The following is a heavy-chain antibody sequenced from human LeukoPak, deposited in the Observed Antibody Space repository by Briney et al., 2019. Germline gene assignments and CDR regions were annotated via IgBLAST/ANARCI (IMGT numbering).Heavy chain of an antibody. CDR1: GGTLSSYA. CDR3: ARDNYAGANRFDP. D-gene: IGHD1-7*01. Sequence: ASVKVSCKASGGTLSSYAISWVRQAPGQGLEWMGGIIPIFGTANYAQKFQGRVTITTDESTSTAYMELSSLRSEDTAVYYCARDNYAGANRFDPWGQGTLVTVSS. V-gene: IGHV1-69*05. J-gene: IGHJ5*02. CDR2: IIPIFGTA.